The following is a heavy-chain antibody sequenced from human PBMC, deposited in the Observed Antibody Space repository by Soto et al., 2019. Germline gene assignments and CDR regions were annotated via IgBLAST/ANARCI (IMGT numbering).Heavy chain of an antibody. CDR2: INPKTAAT. CDR3: ARIKWGLNYYNGMDV. CDR1: GYSFSDYF. V-gene: IGHV1-2*02. D-gene: IGHD1-26*01. J-gene: IGHJ6*02. Sequence: ASVKDSCKPSGYSFSDYFIQWVRQAPGQGLEWVAWINPKTAATNYAKKFQGRVSLTWDTSSTTAYMELTRLRPDDTAVYYCARIKWGLNYYNGMDVWGQGTTVTVSS.